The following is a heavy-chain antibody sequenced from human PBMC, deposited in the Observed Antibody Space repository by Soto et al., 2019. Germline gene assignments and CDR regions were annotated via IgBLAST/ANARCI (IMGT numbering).Heavy chain of an antibody. Sequence: SETLSLTCSVSGGSISSGPYSWGWIRQPPGKGLEWIGTFHYSGRTYYSPSLESRVTISVDTSKNQFSLKVSSVTAADTAVFYCARLAGYGSGTSCYGYYGMDVWGKGPTVTVSS. CDR3: ARLAGYGSGTSCYGYYGMDV. CDR1: GGSISSGPYS. V-gene: IGHV4-39*01. D-gene: IGHD2-2*01. J-gene: IGHJ6*04. CDR2: FHYSGRT.